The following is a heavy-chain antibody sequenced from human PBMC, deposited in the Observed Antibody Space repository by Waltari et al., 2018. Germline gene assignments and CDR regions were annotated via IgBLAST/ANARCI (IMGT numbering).Heavy chain of an antibody. J-gene: IGHJ4*02. Sequence: QVQLPESGPGLVKPSETLSLTCTVSGGSISNYYCSWLRQSPGKGREWIGSIYYSGSTNYNPSLKSRVTLSVDTSKNHFSLKLSSVTAADTALYYCARQGHYDFWTGYYLFDYWGQGTLVTVSS. CDR3: ARQGHYDFWTGYYLFDY. CDR2: IYYSGST. D-gene: IGHD3-3*01. CDR1: GGSISNYY. V-gene: IGHV4-59*08.